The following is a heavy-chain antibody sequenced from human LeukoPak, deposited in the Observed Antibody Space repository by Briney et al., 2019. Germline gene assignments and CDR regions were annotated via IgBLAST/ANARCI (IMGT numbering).Heavy chain of an antibody. Sequence: PGGSLRLSCAASGFTFSSYEMNWVRQAPGKGLEWVSYISSIGSTIYYADSVKGRFTISRDNAKNSLYLQMNSLRAEDTAVYYCARDRPNYGDYGVGSDAFDIWGQGTMVTVSS. CDR2: ISSIGSTI. CDR3: ARDRPNYGDYGVGSDAFDI. D-gene: IGHD4-17*01. J-gene: IGHJ3*02. CDR1: GFTFSSYE. V-gene: IGHV3-48*03.